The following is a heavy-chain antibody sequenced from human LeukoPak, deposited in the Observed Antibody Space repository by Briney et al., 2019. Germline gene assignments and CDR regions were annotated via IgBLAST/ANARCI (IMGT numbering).Heavy chain of an antibody. CDR3: ARDLLGYCTNGVCYADYYYYMDV. CDR1: GYTFTSYY. Sequence: AASVKVSCKASGYTFTSYYMHWVRQAPGQGLEWMGIINPSGGSTSYAQKFQGRVTMTRDTSISTAYMELSRLRSDDTAVYYCARDLLGYCTNGVCYADYYYYMDVWGKGTTVTVSS. CDR2: INPSGGST. V-gene: IGHV1-46*01. D-gene: IGHD2-8*01. J-gene: IGHJ6*03.